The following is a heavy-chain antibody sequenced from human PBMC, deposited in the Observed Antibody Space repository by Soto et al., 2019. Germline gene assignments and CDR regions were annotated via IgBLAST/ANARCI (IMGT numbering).Heavy chain of an antibody. CDR3: ARASTEYQLLYTYYYYYMDV. V-gene: IGHV3-21*01. J-gene: IGHJ6*03. D-gene: IGHD2-2*02. CDR1: GFTFSSYS. Sequence: EVQLVESGGGLVKPGGSLRLSCAASGFTFSSYSMNWVRQAPGKGLEWVSSISSSSSYIYYADSVKGRFTISRDNAKNSLYLQMNSLRAEDTAVYYCARASTEYQLLYTYYYYYMDVWGKGTTVTVSS. CDR2: ISSSSSYI.